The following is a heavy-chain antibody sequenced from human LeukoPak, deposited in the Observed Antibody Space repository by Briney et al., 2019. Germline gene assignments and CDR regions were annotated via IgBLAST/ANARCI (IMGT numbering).Heavy chain of an antibody. CDR2: IKQGGSQK. CDR1: GFTFSNYW. V-gene: IGHV3-7*01. J-gene: IGHJ6*03. Sequence: GGSLRLSCAASGFTFSNYWMSWVRQAPGKGLEWVASIKQGGSQKYYVDSVKGRFTISRDNAKNSLYLQMNSLRAEDTAVYYCAREKYYYYYMDVWGKGTTVTISS. CDR3: AREKYYYYYMDV.